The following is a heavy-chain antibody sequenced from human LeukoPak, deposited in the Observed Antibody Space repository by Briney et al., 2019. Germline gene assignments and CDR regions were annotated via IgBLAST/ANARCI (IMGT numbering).Heavy chain of an antibody. V-gene: IGHV1-2*02. D-gene: IGHD3-22*01. CDR1: GYTFTGYY. Sequence: ASVKVSCKASGYTFTGYYMHWVRQAPGQGLEWMGWINPNSGGTNYAQKFQGRVTMTRDTSISTAYMELSRLRSDDTAVYYCATGIDSSGSWARFDYWGQGTLVTVSS. J-gene: IGHJ4*02. CDR2: INPNSGGT. CDR3: ATGIDSSGSWARFDY.